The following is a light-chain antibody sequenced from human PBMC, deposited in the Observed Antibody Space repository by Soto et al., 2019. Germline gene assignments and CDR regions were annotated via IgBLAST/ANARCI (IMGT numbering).Light chain of an antibody. CDR1: QSVSIN. V-gene: IGKV3-15*01. Sequence: EVVLTQSPVTLSVSPGERATLSCRASQSVSINLAWYQQKPGRAPRLLIYGASTMATGVPGRFSGSGSGTDFTLTISSLQSEDFAVYYCQQYNSWPLTFGPGTKVVLK. CDR3: QQYNSWPLT. J-gene: IGKJ3*01. CDR2: GAS.